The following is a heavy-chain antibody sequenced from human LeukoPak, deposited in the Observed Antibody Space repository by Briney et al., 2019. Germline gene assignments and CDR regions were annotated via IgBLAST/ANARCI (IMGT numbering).Heavy chain of an antibody. Sequence: GGSLRLSCTVSGFTLSNYWMHWVRQAPGKGLVWVSRINGDGSEAYYADSVKGRFTSSRDNAKNTVFLQMNNLRAEDTAVYYCVRDIREYDFWGQGTLVTVSS. V-gene: IGHV3-74*01. CDR2: INGDGSEA. CDR1: GFTLSNYW. D-gene: IGHD3-10*01. J-gene: IGHJ4*02. CDR3: VRDIREYDF.